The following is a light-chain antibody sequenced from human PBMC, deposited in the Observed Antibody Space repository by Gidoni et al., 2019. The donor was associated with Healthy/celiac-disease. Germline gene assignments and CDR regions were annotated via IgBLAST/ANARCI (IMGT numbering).Light chain of an antibody. Sequence: DIQMTQSPSSLSASVGDRVTITCQASQDIRNYLNWYQQKPGKAPKLLIYDASNLETGVPSRFSGSGSGTDFTFTISSLQPEDIATYYCQQYDNLPRVTFXGXTKVEIK. CDR1: QDIRNY. CDR2: DAS. CDR3: QQYDNLPRVT. J-gene: IGKJ4*01. V-gene: IGKV1-33*01.